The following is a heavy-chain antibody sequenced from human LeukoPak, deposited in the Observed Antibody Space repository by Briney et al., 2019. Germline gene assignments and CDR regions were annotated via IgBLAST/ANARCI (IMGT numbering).Heavy chain of an antibody. CDR3: ARGCPYYYDSSGYYHFDY. J-gene: IGHJ4*02. CDR1: GYTFTGYY. Sequence: ASVKVSRKASGYTFTGYYMHWVRRAPGQGLEWMGWINPNSGGTNYAQKFQGRVTMTRDTSISTAYMELSRLRSDDTAVYYCARGCPYYYDSSGYYHFDYWGQGTLVTVSS. CDR2: INPNSGGT. D-gene: IGHD3-22*01. V-gene: IGHV1-2*02.